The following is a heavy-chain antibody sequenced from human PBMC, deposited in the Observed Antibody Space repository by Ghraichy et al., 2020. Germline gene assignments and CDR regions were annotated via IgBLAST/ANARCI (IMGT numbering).Heavy chain of an antibody. CDR2: INPNSGGT. Sequence: ASVKVSCKASGYTFTGYYMHWVRQAPGQGLKWMGRINPNSGGTNFAQKFQGRVTMTRDTSISTAYMELSRLRSDDTAVYYCARTVVAATKGWFDPWGQGTLVTVSS. D-gene: IGHD2-15*01. CDR3: ARTVVAATKGWFDP. CDR1: GYTFTGYY. V-gene: IGHV1-2*06. J-gene: IGHJ5*02.